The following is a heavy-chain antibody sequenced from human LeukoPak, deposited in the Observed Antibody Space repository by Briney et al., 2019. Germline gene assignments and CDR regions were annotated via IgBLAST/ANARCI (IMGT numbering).Heavy chain of an antibody. J-gene: IGHJ4*02. D-gene: IGHD2/OR15-2a*01. CDR3: AGHHPRNTVDF. V-gene: IGHV4-59*08. CDR2: VYYSGST. CDR1: GGSITNYY. Sequence: SETLSLTCTVSGGSITNYYWSWIRQPPGKGLEWIGYVYYSGSTKYIPSLKSRVTISVDTSKNQVSLKLSSVTAADTAVYYCAGHHPRNTVDFWGQGTLVTVSS.